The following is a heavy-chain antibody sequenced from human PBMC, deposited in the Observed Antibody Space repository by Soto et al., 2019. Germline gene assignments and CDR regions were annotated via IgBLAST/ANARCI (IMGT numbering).Heavy chain of an antibody. D-gene: IGHD2-21*02. CDR1: GYTFTSYG. Sequence: ASVKVSCKASGYTFTSYGISWVRQAPGQGLEWMGWISAYNGNTNYAQKLQGRVTMTTDTSTSTAYMELRSLRSDDTAVYYCARDPVCGGDCYPDGIDVWAQRTTVTVSS. CDR3: ARDPVCGGDCYPDGIDV. J-gene: IGHJ6*02. V-gene: IGHV1-18*01. CDR2: ISAYNGNT.